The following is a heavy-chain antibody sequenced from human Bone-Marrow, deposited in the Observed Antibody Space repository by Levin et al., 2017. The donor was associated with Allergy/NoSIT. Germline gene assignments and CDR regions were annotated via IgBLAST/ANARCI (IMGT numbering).Heavy chain of an antibody. CDR2: INHNANT. CDR1: GGSFSDYY. V-gene: IGHV4-34*01. Sequence: SQTLSLTCAVHGGSFSDYYWSWIRQSPGKGLAWIGEINHNANTNYNPSLKSRVTISLDTSKNQFSLRLNSVTAADTAVYYCARGTTLIQGGVDCWGQGTLVTVSS. D-gene: IGHD2-21*01. J-gene: IGHJ4*02. CDR3: ARGTTLIQGGVDC.